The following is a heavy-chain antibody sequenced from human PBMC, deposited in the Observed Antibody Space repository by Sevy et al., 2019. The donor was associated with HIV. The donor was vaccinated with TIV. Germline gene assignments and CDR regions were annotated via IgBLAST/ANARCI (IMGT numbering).Heavy chain of an antibody. CDR2: IKKDGSEK. CDR3: ARDCSSTSCLWGLDV. CDR1: GFTFSNYW. Sequence: GGCLRLYCAASGFTFSNYWMSWVRQAPGKGLECVANIKKDGSEKYYVDSVKGRFTISRDNAKNSLFLQMNSLRAEETALYYCARDCSSTSCLWGLDVWGQGITVTVSS. J-gene: IGHJ6*02. D-gene: IGHD2-2*01. V-gene: IGHV3-7*03.